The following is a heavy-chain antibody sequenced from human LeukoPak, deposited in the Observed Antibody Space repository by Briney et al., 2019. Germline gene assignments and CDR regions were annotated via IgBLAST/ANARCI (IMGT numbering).Heavy chain of an antibody. D-gene: IGHD4-17*01. V-gene: IGHV3-23*01. CDR3: ARDLRLRGPTGGY. CDR1: GFTFSSYA. CDR2: ISGSGGST. J-gene: IGHJ4*02. Sequence: PGGSLRLSCAASGFTFSSYAMSWVRQAPGKGLEWVSAISGSGGSTYYADSVKGRFTISRDNAKNSLYLQMNSLRDEDTAVYYCARDLRLRGPTGGYWGQGTLVTVSS.